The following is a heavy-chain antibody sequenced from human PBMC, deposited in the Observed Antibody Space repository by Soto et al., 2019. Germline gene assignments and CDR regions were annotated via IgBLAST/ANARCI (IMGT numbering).Heavy chain of an antibody. CDR2: IYHAGST. J-gene: IGHJ6*02. D-gene: IGHD2-21*02. V-gene: IGHV4-59*01. CDR1: GASLTSCD. CDR3: ARGLGGDPFCVMDL. Sequence: ETLSLRGTVSGASLTSCDGRWIRQPPGNGLEGIGYIYHAGSTNYNPSGKSRVTVSEDTSKNQVSLKLTSVTAADTTVYYGARGLGGDPFCVMDLWAQGSTVTVSS.